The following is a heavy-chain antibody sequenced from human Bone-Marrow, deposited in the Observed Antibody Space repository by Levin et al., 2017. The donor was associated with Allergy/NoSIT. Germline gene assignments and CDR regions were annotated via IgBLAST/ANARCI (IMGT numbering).Heavy chain of an antibody. Sequence: ASVKVSCKASGYTFTTYGISWVRQAPGQGLEWMGWISTYNGNTNYAQKLQGRVTMTTDTYTSTAYMELRSLRPDDTAVYYCAGVEAAAGTGEAFYFDYWGQGTLVTVSS. V-gene: IGHV1-18*01. J-gene: IGHJ4*02. CDR3: AGVEAAAGTGEAFYFDY. CDR1: GYTFTTYG. CDR2: ISTYNGNT. D-gene: IGHD6-13*01.